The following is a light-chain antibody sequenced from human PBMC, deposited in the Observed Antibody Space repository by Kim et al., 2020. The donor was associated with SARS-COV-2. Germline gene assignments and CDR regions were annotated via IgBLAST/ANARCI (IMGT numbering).Light chain of an antibody. V-gene: IGKV4-1*01. Sequence: DIVMTQSPDSLAVSLGERATINCKSSQSVLYSSNNKNYLLWYQQKPGQPPKLLIYWASTRESGVPDRFSGSGSGTDFTLTISSLQAEDVAVYYCQQFYNPPWTVGQGTKVDSK. CDR3: QQFYNPPWT. CDR2: WAS. J-gene: IGKJ1*01. CDR1: QSVLYSSNNKNY.